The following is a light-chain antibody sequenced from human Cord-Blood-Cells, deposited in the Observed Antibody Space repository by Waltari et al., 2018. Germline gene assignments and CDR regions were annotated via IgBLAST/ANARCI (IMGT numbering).Light chain of an antibody. CDR3: QQYGSSPPYT. CDR1: QSVSSSY. CDR2: GAS. V-gene: IGKV3-20*01. J-gene: IGKJ2*01. Sequence: ELVLTQSPGTLSLSPGESAALSRRASQSVSSSYLAWYQQHPGQAPRLLIYGASSRPAGMPDRFSGSGYGTDFTLTISRLEPEDFAVYYCQQYGSSPPYTFGQGTKLEIK.